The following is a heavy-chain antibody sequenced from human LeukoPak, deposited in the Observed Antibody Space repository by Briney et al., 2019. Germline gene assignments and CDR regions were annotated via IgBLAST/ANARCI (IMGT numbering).Heavy chain of an antibody. CDR3: AKDRTYSAYAALDY. D-gene: IGHD5-12*01. CDR2: ISWNSGSA. Sequence: GRSLRLSCAASGFTFDDYCMHWVRQAPGKGLEWVSGISWNSGSAGYADSVKVRFTISRDSAKNSLYLQMNSLRTEDTALYYCAKDRTYSAYAALDYWGQGTLVTVSS. CDR1: GFTFDDYC. V-gene: IGHV3-9*01. J-gene: IGHJ4*02.